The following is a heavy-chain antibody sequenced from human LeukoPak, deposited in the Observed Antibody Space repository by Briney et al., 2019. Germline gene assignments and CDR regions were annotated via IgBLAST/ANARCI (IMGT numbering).Heavy chain of an antibody. Sequence: SVKVSCKASGYTFTSYAMHWVRQAPGQGLEWMGGIIPIFGTANYAQKFQGRITITADESTSTAYMELSSLRSEDTAVYYCARVPADDYYYYYGMDVWGQGTTVTVSS. CDR3: ARVPADDYYYYYGMDV. CDR1: GYTFTSYA. CDR2: IIPIFGTA. J-gene: IGHJ6*02. V-gene: IGHV1-69*13. D-gene: IGHD2-2*01.